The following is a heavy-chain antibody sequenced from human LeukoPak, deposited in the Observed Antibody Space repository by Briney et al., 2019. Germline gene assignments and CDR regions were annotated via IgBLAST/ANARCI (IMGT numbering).Heavy chain of an antibody. Sequence: ASVKVSCKASGYTFTGYYMHWVRQAPGQGLEWMGWINPNSGGTNYAQKFQGRVTMTRDTSISTAYMELSSLRSEDTAVYYCARALTGSPELDFDYWGQGTLVTVSS. D-gene: IGHD1-14*01. CDR1: GYTFTGYY. J-gene: IGHJ4*02. CDR3: ARALTGSPELDFDY. CDR2: INPNSGGT. V-gene: IGHV1-2*02.